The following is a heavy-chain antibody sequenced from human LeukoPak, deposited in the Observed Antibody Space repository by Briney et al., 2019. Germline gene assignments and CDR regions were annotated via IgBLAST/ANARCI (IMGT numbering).Heavy chain of an antibody. CDR3: ARQESYYDAMDV. Sequence: SETLSLTCTVSGGSISSSSYYWGWIRQPPGKGLEWIGSIYYSGSTYYNPSLKSRVTISVDTSKNQFSLKLSSVTAADTAVYYCARQESYYDAMDVWGQGTTVIVSS. CDR2: IYYSGST. V-gene: IGHV4-39*01. J-gene: IGHJ6*02. CDR1: GGSISSSSYY.